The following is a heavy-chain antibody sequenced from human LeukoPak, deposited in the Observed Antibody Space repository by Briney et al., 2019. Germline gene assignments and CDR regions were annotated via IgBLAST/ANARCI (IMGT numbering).Heavy chain of an antibody. V-gene: IGHV3-23*01. Sequence: GGSLRLSCAASGFTFNNAWMSWVRQAPGKVLGWVSGISGSGDSTYYADSVKGRFTVSRDNSKNTLYLQMNSLTAADTAVYFCAKALGDWPTTLDYWGRGTLVTVSS. CDR3: AKALGDWPTTLDY. J-gene: IGHJ4*02. CDR2: ISGSGDST. CDR1: GFTFNNAW. D-gene: IGHD3-16*01.